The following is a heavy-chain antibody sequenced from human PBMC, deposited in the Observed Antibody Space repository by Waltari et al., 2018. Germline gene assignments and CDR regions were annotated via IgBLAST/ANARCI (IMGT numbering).Heavy chain of an antibody. D-gene: IGHD3-22*01. V-gene: IGHV3-48*03. J-gene: IGHJ4*02. CDR1: GFTFRNYD. Sequence: EVQLVESGGGLVQPGGSLRLSCVASGFTFRNYDGNWVRQAPWKGLEWVSYISSDGGAIYYADSVKGRFTISRDNAKSSLYLHMSSLRAEDTAVYYCARATYYYSGGYWDYWGQGTLVTVSS. CDR2: ISSDGGAI. CDR3: ARATYYYSGGYWDY.